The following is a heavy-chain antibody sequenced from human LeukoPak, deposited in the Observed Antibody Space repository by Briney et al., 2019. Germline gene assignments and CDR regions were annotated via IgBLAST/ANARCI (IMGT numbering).Heavy chain of an antibody. J-gene: IGHJ4*02. Sequence: GESLKISCKGSGYSFSAYWIGWVRPMPGKGPQWMGIVFPGDSDIRYSPSFQGQVTISADKSSSTAYLQWSSLKASDTAMYYCARASEMYYYGSGFDYWGQGTLVTVSS. V-gene: IGHV5-51*01. CDR3: ARASEMYYYGSGFDY. CDR1: GYSFSAYW. CDR2: VFPGDSDI. D-gene: IGHD3-10*01.